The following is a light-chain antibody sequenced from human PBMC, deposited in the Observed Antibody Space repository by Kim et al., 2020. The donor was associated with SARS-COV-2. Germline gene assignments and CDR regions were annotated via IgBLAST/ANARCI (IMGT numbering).Light chain of an antibody. CDR1: QGINNY. CDR2: AAS. V-gene: IGKV1-27*01. Sequence: DIQMTQSPSSLSASVGARITITCRASQGINNYLAWYQQKPGKPPKLLIYAASALQSGVPSRFSDSGSGTDFTLTVTSLQPEDVATYYCQKYDSAPWTFGLGTKVEIK. J-gene: IGKJ1*01. CDR3: QKYDSAPWT.